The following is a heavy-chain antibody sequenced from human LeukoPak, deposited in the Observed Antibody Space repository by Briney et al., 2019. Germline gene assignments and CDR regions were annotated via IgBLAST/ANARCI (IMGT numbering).Heavy chain of an antibody. Sequence: SGGSLRLSCAASGFTFSRYAMSWVRQAPGKGLEWVSAISGSGGSTYYADSVKGRFTISRDNSKNTLYLQMNSLRAEDTAVYYCAKGSDDSTGYYYRYYYYYMDVWGKGTTVTVSS. D-gene: IGHD3-22*01. V-gene: IGHV3-23*01. CDR3: AKGSDDSTGYYYRYYYYYMDV. CDR2: ISGSGGST. J-gene: IGHJ6*03. CDR1: GFTFSRYA.